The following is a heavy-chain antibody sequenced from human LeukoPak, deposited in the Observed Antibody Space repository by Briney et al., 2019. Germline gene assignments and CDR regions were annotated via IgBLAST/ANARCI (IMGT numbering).Heavy chain of an antibody. J-gene: IGHJ4*02. CDR3: ASQIHYYGSGSYGY. V-gene: IGHV1-69*04. D-gene: IGHD3-10*01. CDR2: IIPILGIA. CDR1: GGTFSSYA. Sequence: GASVKVSCKASGGTFSSYAISWVRQAPGQGLEWMGRIIPILGIANYAQKFQGRVTITADKSTSTAYMELSSLGSEDTAVYYCASQIHYYGSGSYGYWGQGTLVTVSS.